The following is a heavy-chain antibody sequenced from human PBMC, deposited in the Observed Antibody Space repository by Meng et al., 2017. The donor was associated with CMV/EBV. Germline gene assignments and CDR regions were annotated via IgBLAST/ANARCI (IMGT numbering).Heavy chain of an antibody. CDR1: GGSISSSSYY. V-gene: IGHV4-39*07. CDR3: ARTRYSNPFDY. CDR2: INHSGST. J-gene: IGHJ4*02. D-gene: IGHD6-13*01. Sequence: GSLRLSCTVSGGSISSSSYYWGWIRQPPGKGLEWIGEINHSGSTNYNPSLKSRVTISVDTSKNQFSLKLSSVTAADTAVYYCARTRYSNPFDYWGQGTLVTVSS.